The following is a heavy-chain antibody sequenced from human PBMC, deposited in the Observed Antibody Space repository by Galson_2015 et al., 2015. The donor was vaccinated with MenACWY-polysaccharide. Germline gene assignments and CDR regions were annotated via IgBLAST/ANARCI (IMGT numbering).Heavy chain of an antibody. J-gene: IGHJ3*02. CDR3: AREGSRIVFHAFDI. V-gene: IGHV3-30*02. Sequence: SLRLSCAASGFRFSNSGMHWVRQAPGKGLEWVSFIRYDGSNIVYADSVKGRFTISRDNSKNTLFLEMNTLGVEDTAVYYCAREGSRIVFHAFDIWGQGTMVTVSS. CDR1: GFRFSNSG. D-gene: IGHD2-2*01. CDR2: IRYDGSNI.